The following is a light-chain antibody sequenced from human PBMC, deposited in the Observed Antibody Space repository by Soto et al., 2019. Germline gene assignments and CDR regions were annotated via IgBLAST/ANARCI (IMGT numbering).Light chain of an antibody. V-gene: IGLV1-44*01. CDR3: AAWDDSLNGRV. Sequence: QSVLTQPPSTSGTPGQRVTISCSGSRSNIGSNTVSWYQHLPGTAPKLLIYSDNQRPSGVPDRFSGSESGTSASLAISGLQSEDEADYYCAAWDDSLNGRVFGGGTKLTVL. CDR2: SDN. J-gene: IGLJ3*02. CDR1: RSNIGSNT.